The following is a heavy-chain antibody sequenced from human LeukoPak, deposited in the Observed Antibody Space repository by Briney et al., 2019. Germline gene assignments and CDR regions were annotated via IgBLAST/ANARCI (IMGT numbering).Heavy chain of an antibody. CDR3: AKRCGGDCYHLDY. J-gene: IGHJ4*02. CDR1: GFTFSSYG. Sequence: GGTLRLSCAASGFTFSSYGMSWVRQAPGKGLEWVSAISGSGGSTYYADSVKGRFAISRDNSKNTLYLQMNSLRAEDTAVYYCAKRCGGDCYHLDYWGQGTLVTVSS. D-gene: IGHD2-21*02. CDR2: ISGSGGST. V-gene: IGHV3-23*01.